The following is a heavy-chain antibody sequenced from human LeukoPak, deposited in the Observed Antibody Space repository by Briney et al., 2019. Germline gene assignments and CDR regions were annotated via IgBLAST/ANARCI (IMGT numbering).Heavy chain of an antibody. Sequence: SETLSLTCAVSGGSISSSSYYWGWIRQPPGKGLEWIGSIYYSGSTYYNPSLKSRVTISVDTSKNQFSLKLSSVTAADTAVYYCARPSRMTTQSQVDYWGQGTLVTVSS. J-gene: IGHJ4*02. D-gene: IGHD4-11*01. CDR3: ARPSRMTTQSQVDY. CDR1: GGSISSSSYY. CDR2: IYYSGST. V-gene: IGHV4-39*01.